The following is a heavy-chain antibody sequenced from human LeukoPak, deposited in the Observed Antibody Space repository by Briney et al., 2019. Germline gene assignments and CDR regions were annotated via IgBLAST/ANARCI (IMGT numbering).Heavy chain of an antibody. CDR2: ISGSGDIT. CDR1: GFPFSNYG. J-gene: IGHJ4*02. CDR3: VAEHFWVLGY. V-gene: IGHV3-23*01. D-gene: IGHD3-3*02. Sequence: PGGSLRLSCAASGFPFSNYGMSWVRQAPGTGLEGVSSISGSGDITYYPDSVKGRFTVSRDNSKNTLYLQMNSLRAEDTAVYYCVAEHFWVLGYWGQGTLVTVSS.